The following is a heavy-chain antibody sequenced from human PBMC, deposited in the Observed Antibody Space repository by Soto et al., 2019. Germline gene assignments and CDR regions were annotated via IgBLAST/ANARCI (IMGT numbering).Heavy chain of an antibody. J-gene: IGHJ4*02. CDR2: ISSSSSYT. D-gene: IGHD3-3*01. Sequence: GGPPRLSGAASGVTFSDYYMSWIRQDPGKGLEWVSYISSSSSYTNYADSVKGRFTISRDNAKNSLYLQMNSLRAEDTAVYYCARLYDFWSGSYFDYWGQGTLVTVSS. CDR1: GVTFSDYY. CDR3: ARLYDFWSGSYFDY. V-gene: IGHV3-11*06.